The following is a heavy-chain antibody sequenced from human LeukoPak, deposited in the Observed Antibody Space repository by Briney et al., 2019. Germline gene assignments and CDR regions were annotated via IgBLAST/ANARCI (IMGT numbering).Heavy chain of an antibody. CDR2: ISGSGGST. D-gene: IGHD3-3*01. Sequence: PGGSLRLSCEASGFTFSSYAMSWVRQAPGKGLEWVSAISGSGGSTYYADSVKGRFTISRDNSKNTLYLQMNSLRAEDTAVYYCEGYDFWSGYYWEPYFFDYWGQGTLVTVSS. CDR3: EGYDFWSGYYWEPYFFDY. V-gene: IGHV3-23*01. J-gene: IGHJ4*02. CDR1: GFTFSSYA.